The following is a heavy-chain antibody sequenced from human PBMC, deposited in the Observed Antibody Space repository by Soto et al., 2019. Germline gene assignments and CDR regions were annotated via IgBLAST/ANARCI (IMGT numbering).Heavy chain of an antibody. V-gene: IGHV3-21*06. CDR3: ARESEDLTSNFDY. J-gene: IGHJ4*02. CDR2: ISITTNYI. Sequence: PGGALRLSCVASGFTFTRYSIHWVRQAPGKGLEWVSSISITTNYIYYGDSMKGRFTISRDNAKNSLYLEMNSLRAEDTAVYYCARESEDLTSNFDYWGQGTLVTVSS. CDR1: GFTFTRYS.